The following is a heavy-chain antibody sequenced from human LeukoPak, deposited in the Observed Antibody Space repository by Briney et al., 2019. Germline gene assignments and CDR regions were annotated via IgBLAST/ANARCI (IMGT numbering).Heavy chain of an antibody. D-gene: IGHD3-22*01. Sequence: GGSLRLSCAASGFTFSIYSMNWVRQAPGKGLEWISYISSGSTMYYADSVKGRFAISRDNAKNSLYLQMDSLRAEDTAVYYCARDADPSGYYYGWLDPWGQGTLVTVSS. CDR1: GFTFSIYS. V-gene: IGHV3-48*04. CDR3: ARDADPSGYYYGWLDP. J-gene: IGHJ5*02. CDR2: ISSGSTM.